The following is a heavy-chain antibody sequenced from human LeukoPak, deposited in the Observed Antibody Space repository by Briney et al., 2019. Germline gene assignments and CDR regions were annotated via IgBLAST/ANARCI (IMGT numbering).Heavy chain of an antibody. CDR1: GVSISSYY. CDR3: AREDGGNPSG. CDR2: IYYSGST. V-gene: IGHV4-59*01. Sequence: PSETLSLTCTVSGVSISSYYWSRIRQPPGKGLEWIGYIYYSGSTNYNPSLKSRVTISVDTSKNQFSLKLSSVTAADTAVYYCAREDGGNPSGWGQGTLVTVSS. J-gene: IGHJ4*02. D-gene: IGHD4-23*01.